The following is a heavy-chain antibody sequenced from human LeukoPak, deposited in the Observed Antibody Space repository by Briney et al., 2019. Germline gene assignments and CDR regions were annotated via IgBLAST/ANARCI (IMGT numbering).Heavy chain of an antibody. V-gene: IGHV4-59*01. CDR2: IYYSGST. D-gene: IGHD3-9*01. CDR3: ARVRVGYYKRSPHFDY. CDR1: GGSFSGYY. Sequence: SETLSLTCAVYGGSFSGYYWSWIRQPPGKGLEWIGYIYYSGSTNYNPSLKSRVTISVDTSKNQFSLKLSSVTAADTAVYYCARVRVGYYKRSPHFDYWGQGTLVTVSS. J-gene: IGHJ4*02.